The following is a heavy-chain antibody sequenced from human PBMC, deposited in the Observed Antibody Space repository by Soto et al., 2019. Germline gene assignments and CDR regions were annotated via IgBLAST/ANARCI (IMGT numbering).Heavy chain of an antibody. CDR3: ARDYYKYYDSSGYYRSPAY. Sequence: GGSLRLSCAASGFTFSNAWMSWVRQAPGKGLEWVALISYDGSDKDYADSVKGRFTISRDNSRNTLFLQMNSLRAEDTAVYYCARDYYKYYDSSGYYRSPAYWGQGTLVTVSP. CDR1: GFTFSNAW. D-gene: IGHD3-22*01. V-gene: IGHV3-30-3*01. CDR2: ISYDGSDK. J-gene: IGHJ4*02.